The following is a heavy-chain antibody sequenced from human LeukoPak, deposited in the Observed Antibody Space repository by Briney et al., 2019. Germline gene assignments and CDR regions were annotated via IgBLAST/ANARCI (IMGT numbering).Heavy chain of an antibody. CDR2: ISAYNGNT. J-gene: IGHJ4*02. D-gene: IGHD3-22*01. CDR1: GYTFTSYG. V-gene: IGHV1-18*01. Sequence: GASVKVSCKASGYTFTSYGISWVRQAPGQGLEWMGWISAYNGNTNYAQKLQDRVTMTTDTSTSTAYMELRSLRSDDTAVYYCARTNVYYYASSDYYPYFDYGAQGTLVTVS. CDR3: ARTNVYYYASSDYYPYFDY.